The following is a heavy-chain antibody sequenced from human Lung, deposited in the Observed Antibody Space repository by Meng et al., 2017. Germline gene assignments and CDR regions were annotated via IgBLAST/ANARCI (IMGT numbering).Heavy chain of an antibody. CDR2: IYSGGTI. CDR1: GFSVSSNY. Sequence: EVEVGESGGGLGQSGGSLGLSCAVCGFSVSSNYMTWVRQAPGKGLEWISIIYSGGTIYYADTVRGRFTISRHTSKNTLYLQMNNLGEEDTAMYYCARDRVAEADGRYFDLWGRGTLVTVSS. V-gene: IGHV3-53*04. J-gene: IGHJ2*01. CDR3: ARDRVAEADGRYFDL. D-gene: IGHD6-19*01.